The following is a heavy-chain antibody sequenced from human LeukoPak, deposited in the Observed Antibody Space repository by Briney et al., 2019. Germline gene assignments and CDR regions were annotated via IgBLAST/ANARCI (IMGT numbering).Heavy chain of an antibody. Sequence: ASVKLSSKASVYTFTSYDNNWVRQATGQGLEWMGWMNPNSGNTGYAQKFHGRVTITRNTSISTAYMELSSLRSEDTAVYYCARGGYSSGWYNYYWGQGTLVTVSS. J-gene: IGHJ4*02. CDR2: MNPNSGNT. V-gene: IGHV1-8*03. D-gene: IGHD6-19*01. CDR3: ARGGYSSGWYNYY. CDR1: VYTFTSYD.